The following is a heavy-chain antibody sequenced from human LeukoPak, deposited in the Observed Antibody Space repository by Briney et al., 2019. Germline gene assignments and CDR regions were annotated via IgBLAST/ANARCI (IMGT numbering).Heavy chain of an antibody. D-gene: IGHD3-10*01. CDR2: IYSGGTT. J-gene: IGHJ6*02. CDR3: ARDTYGYYAMDV. CDR1: GFTVSSNY. V-gene: IGHV3-53*01. Sequence: GGSLRLSCAASGFTVSSNYMSWVRQAPGKGLEWVSVIYSGGTTYYADSVKGRFTISRDNSKNTLYLQMNSLRAEDTAVYYCARDTYGYYAMDVWGQGTTVTVSS.